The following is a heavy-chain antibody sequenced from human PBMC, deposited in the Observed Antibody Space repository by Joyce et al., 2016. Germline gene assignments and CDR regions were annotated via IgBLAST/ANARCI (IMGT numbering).Heavy chain of an antibody. V-gene: IGHV3-7*01. CDR1: GLPFTTYW. J-gene: IGHJ4*02. CDR2: INQEGSAK. Sequence: EVQLVESGGGLVQPGGSLRLSCAASGLPFTTYWMTWVRQAPGKGLECVANINQEGSAKYFVDSVKGRFTISRDNAKNSLYLQMNSLRVEDTAVYYCARNYPNYDLIDYWGQGTLVTVSS. D-gene: IGHD3-22*01. CDR3: ARNYPNYDLIDY.